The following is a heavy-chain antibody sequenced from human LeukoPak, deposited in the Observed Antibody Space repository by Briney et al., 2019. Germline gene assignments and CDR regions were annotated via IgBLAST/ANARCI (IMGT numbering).Heavy chain of an antibody. CDR1: GVSIRSTTYF. CDR3: ARAPHFFDTSGSRYYFDY. J-gene: IGHJ4*02. V-gene: IGHV4-39*07. Sequence: SETLSLTCSVSGVSIRSTTYFWGWLRQPPGKGLEWIGSIYYSGNTYYSPSLMSRVTISVDTSKNQFSLILRSVTAADTAVYYCARAPHFFDTSGSRYYFDYWGQGALVTVSS. D-gene: IGHD3-22*01. CDR2: IYYSGNT.